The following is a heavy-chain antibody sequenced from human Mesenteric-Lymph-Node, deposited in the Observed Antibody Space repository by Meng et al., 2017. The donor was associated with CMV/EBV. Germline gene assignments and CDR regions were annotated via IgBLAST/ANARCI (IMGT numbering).Heavy chain of an antibody. CDR1: GFTFSSYA. CDR2: IYSGGSST. Sequence: SGFTFSSYAMSWVRQAPGKGLEWVSLIYSGGSSTYYADSVKGRFTISRDDSKNTLYMEMQSLRAEDTAVYYCAKVESTSSWYGDWFDPWGQGTLVTVSS. D-gene: IGHD6-13*01. CDR3: AKVESTSSWYGDWFDP. J-gene: IGHJ5*02. V-gene: IGHV3-23*03.